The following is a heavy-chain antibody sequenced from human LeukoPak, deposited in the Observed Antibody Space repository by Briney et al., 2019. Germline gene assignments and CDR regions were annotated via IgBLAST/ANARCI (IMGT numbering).Heavy chain of an antibody. CDR2: IRYDGSNK. CDR1: GFTFSSYG. V-gene: IGHV3-30*02. J-gene: IGHJ3*02. Sequence: GGSLRLSCAASGFTFSSYGMHWVRQAPGKGLEWVAFIRYDGSNKYYADSVKGRFTISRDNSKNTLYLQMNSLRAEDTAVYYCAREGSEYSSSPGAFDIWGQGTMVTVSS. D-gene: IGHD6-6*01. CDR3: AREGSEYSSSPGAFDI.